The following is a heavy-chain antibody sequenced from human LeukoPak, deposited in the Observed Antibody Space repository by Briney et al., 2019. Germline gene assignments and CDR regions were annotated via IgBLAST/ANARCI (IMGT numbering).Heavy chain of an antibody. D-gene: IGHD3-10*01. CDR3: ARYVVYGSGKYYFDY. Sequence: PSETLSLTCAVYGGSFSGYYWSWIRQPPGKGLEWIGEINHSGSPNSNPSLKSRVTISIDTSKNQFSLKLSPVTAADTAVYLCARYVVYGSGKYYFDYWGQGSLVSVSS. V-gene: IGHV4-34*01. J-gene: IGHJ4*02. CDR1: GGSFSGYY. CDR2: INHSGSP.